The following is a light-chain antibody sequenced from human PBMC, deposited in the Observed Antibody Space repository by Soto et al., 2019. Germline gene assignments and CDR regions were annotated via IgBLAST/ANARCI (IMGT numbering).Light chain of an antibody. CDR2: SAS. CDR1: QSISTE. Sequence: EIVMTQSPATLSVSPGERATLSCRASQSISTELAWDQQKPGQPPRLLIYSASTRATGVPARFTGSGSGSEFTLTIGGLQSEDFAVYYCQQGHNWPLTFGQGTRLEI. CDR3: QQGHNWPLT. J-gene: IGKJ2*01. V-gene: IGKV3-15*01.